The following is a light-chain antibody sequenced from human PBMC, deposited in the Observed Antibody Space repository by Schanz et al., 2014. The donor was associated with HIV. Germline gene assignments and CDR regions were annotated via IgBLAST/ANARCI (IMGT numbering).Light chain of an antibody. CDR2: EDN. CDR1: SGSVASAY. V-gene: IGLV6-57*04. Sequence: NFMLTQPHSVSASPGKTVIISCTRSSGSVASAYVQWYQQRPGSAPTTVIYEDNQRPSGVPDRFSGSIDSSSNSASLTISGLKTEDEADYYCQSYDSSNVVFGGGTKLTVL. J-gene: IGLJ2*01. CDR3: QSYDSSNVV.